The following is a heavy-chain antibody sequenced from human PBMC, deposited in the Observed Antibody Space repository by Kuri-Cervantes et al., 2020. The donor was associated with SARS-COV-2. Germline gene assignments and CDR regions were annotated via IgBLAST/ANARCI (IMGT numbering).Heavy chain of an antibody. CDR2: ISYDGSNK. Sequence: GGSLRLSCVASGFTFSAYTLNWVRQAPGKGLEWVAVISYDGSNKYYADSVKGQFTISRDNAKNTVYLQMNTLRAEDTAVYYCVTCLARDLYVEHYFDYWGQGTLVTVSS. V-gene: IGHV3-30-3*01. J-gene: IGHJ4*02. CDR1: GFTFSAYT. CDR3: VTCLARDLYVEHYFDY. D-gene: IGHD5-24*01.